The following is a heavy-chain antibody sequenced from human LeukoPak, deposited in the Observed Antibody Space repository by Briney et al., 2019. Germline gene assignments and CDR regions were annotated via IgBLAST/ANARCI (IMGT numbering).Heavy chain of an antibody. CDR2: ISGSGGST. CDR1: GFTFSSYA. D-gene: IGHD2-2*01. V-gene: IGHV3-23*01. CDR3: ARVIVVVPAAQGEFDY. J-gene: IGHJ4*02. Sequence: GGSLRLSCAASGFTFSSYAMSWVRQAPGKGLEWVSAISGSGGSTYYADSVKGRFTISRDNSKNTLYLQMNSLRAEDTAVYYCARVIVVVPAAQGEFDYWGQGTLVTVSS.